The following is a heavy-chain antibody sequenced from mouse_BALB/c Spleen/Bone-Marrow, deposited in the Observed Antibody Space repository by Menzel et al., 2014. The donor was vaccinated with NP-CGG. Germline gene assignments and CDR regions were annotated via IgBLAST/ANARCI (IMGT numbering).Heavy chain of an antibody. CDR2: ISHSGGSS. CDR3: ARVSPYWYFDV. D-gene: IGHD6-2*01. J-gene: IGHJ1*01. CDR1: GFTFSSYI. V-gene: IGHV5-12-2*01. Sequence: DVQLQESGGGFVQPGGSLKLSCAASGFTFSSYIMSWVRQTPEKRLEWVEYISHSGGSSYYLDTVKGRFTISRDNAKNTLYLQMSSLKSEDTAMYYCARVSPYWYFDVWGAGTTVTVSS.